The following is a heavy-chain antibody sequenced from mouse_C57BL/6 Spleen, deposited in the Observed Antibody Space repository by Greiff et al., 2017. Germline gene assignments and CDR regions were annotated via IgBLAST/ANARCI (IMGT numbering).Heavy chain of an antibody. CDR2: FYPGSGSI. CDR3: ERQETSYYHGSSYFDY. D-gene: IGHD1-1*01. CDR1: GYTFTEYT. V-gene: IGHV1-62-2*01. Sequence: QVQLQQSGAELVKPGASVKLSCKASGYTFTEYTIHWVKQRSGQGLEWIGWFYPGSGSIKYNEKFKDKATLTADKSSCTVYMELSRLTSEDSAVYFCERQETSYYHGSSYFDYWRQGTTLTVFS. J-gene: IGHJ2*01.